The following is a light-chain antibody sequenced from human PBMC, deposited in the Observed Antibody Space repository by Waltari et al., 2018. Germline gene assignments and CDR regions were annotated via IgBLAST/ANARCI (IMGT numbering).Light chain of an antibody. CDR2: AAS. CDR3: QNHERLPAT. V-gene: IGKV3-20*01. CDR1: QSVNKY. J-gene: IGKJ1*01. Sequence: GLTQSPGTLSLSPGERPTLSCRASQSVNKYLALYQLRPGQAPRLPLDAASTRATGVPDRFSGSGFGTDFSLTISRLEPEDFAVYFCQNHERLPATFGQGTKVEIK.